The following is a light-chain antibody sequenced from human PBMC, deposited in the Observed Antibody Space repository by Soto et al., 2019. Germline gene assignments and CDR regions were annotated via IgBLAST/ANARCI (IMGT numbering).Light chain of an antibody. CDR1: SSNIGAGYD. CDR3: QSYDSSLSAL. V-gene: IGLV1-40*01. J-gene: IGLJ3*02. CDR2: GNS. Sequence: QSLLTQPPSVSGAPGQRGTISCTGSSSNIGAGYDVHWYQQLPGTAPKLLIYGNSNRPSGVPDRFSGSKSGTSASLAITGLQAEDEADYYCQSYDSSLSALFGGGTKVTVL.